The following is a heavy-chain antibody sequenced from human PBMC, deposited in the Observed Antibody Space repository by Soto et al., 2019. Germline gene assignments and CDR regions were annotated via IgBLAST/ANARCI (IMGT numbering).Heavy chain of an antibody. CDR1: GGTFSSYA. V-gene: IGHV1-69*01. CDR3: ARDRGTTVTTRWYFDY. CDR2: IIPIFGTA. J-gene: IGHJ4*02. Sequence: QVQLVQSGAEVKKPGSSVKVSCKASGGTFSSYAISWVRQAPGQGLEWMGGIIPIFGTANYAQKFQGRVTITADESTSTADMELSSLRSEDTAVYYCARDRGTTVTTRWYFDYWGQGTLVTVSS. D-gene: IGHD4-17*01.